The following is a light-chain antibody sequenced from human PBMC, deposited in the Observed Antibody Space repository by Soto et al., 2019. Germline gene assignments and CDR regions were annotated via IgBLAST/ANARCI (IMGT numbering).Light chain of an antibody. CDR1: SGSVSTSYY. V-gene: IGLV8-61*01. CDR2: NIN. CDR3: VLYMGSGIWV. J-gene: IGLJ3*02. Sequence: TVVTQEPSVSVSPGRTVTLTCGLSSGSVSTSYYPSWYQQTPGQAPRTLIYNINTRSSGVPDRFSGSILGNKAALTITGAQADDESDYYCVLYMGSGIWVFGGGTKLTVL.